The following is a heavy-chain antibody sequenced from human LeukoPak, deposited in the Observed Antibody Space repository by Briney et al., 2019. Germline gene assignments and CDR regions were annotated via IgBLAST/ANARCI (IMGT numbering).Heavy chain of an antibody. V-gene: IGHV3-9*01. CDR2: ISWNSGSI. CDR3: AKDGHSSGWNYYMDV. J-gene: IGHJ6*03. CDR1: GFTFDDYA. D-gene: IGHD6-19*01. Sequence: GRSLRLSCAASGFTFDDYAMHWVRQAPGKGLEWVSGISWNSGSIGYADSVKGRFTISRDNAKNSLYLQMNSLRAEDTALYYCAKDGHSSGWNYYMDVWGKGTTVTVSS.